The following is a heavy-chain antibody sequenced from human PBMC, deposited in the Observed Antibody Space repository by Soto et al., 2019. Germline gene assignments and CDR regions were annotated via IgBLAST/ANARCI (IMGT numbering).Heavy chain of an antibody. CDR1: GFTFRTYA. CDR3: AKDLRPDGRYDLDY. J-gene: IGHJ4*02. D-gene: IGHD2-15*01. V-gene: IGHV3-23*03. Sequence: GSLRLSCAAYGFTFRTYAMNWVRQAPGKGLEWVAVIVGDASSIDYADSVKGRFTISRDNSKNIMYLQMTSLKVEDTATYFCAKDLRPDGRYDLDYWGQGTLVTVS. CDR2: IVGDASSI.